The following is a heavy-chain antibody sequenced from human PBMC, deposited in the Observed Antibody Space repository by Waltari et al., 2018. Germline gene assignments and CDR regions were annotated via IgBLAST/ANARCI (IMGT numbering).Heavy chain of an antibody. J-gene: IGHJ4*02. CDR3: ARLAATVGGNSQIDY. Sequence: QVQLVQSGAEVKKPGSSVKVSCKASGGTFSSYTISWVRQAPGQGLEWMGSVIPILGIANYAHKFQGRLTITADKSTSTAYMELSSLRSEDTAVYYCARLAATVGGNSQIDYWGQGTLVTVSS. V-gene: IGHV1-69*02. CDR1: GGTFSSYT. D-gene: IGHD2-15*01. CDR2: VIPILGIA.